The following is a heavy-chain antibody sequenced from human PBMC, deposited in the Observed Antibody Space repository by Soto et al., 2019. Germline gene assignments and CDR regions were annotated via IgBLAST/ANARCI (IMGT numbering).Heavy chain of an antibody. CDR3: VKDSGQLRLGELSLSRFDY. CDR2: ISSNGGST. D-gene: IGHD3-16*02. CDR1: GFTFSSYA. J-gene: IGHJ4*02. V-gene: IGHV3-64D*08. Sequence: PGGALRLSCSASGFTFSSYAMHWVRQAPGKGLEYVSAISSNGGSTYYADSVKGRFTISRDNSKNTLYLQMSSLRAEDTAVYYCVKDSGQLRLGELSLSRFDYWGQGTLVTVSS.